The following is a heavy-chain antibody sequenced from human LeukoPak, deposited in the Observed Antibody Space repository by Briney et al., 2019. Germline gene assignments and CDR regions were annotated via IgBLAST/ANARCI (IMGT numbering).Heavy chain of an antibody. Sequence: APVTVSCKASGYTFTSYGISWVRQAPGQGLEWMGWISAYNGNTNYAQKLQGRVTMTTDTSTSTAYMELRSLRSDDTAVYYCARGSSSWWESWFGPWGQGTLVTVSS. CDR1: GYTFTSYG. D-gene: IGHD6-13*01. CDR3: ARGSSSWWESWFGP. CDR2: ISAYNGNT. V-gene: IGHV1-18*04. J-gene: IGHJ5*02.